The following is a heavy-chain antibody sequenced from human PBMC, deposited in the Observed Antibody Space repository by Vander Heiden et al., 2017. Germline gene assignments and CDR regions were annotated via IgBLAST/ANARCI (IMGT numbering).Heavy chain of an antibody. CDR3: GRDSSGWFFDH. Sequence: QVQLQESGPGLVKPSETLSLTCTVSGGSISSYYWSWIRQPPGKGLEWIGYISYRGSTNYHPSPQGRVTISVDTSKNQVSPKLSSVTAADTAVYYCGRDSSGWFFDHWGQGTLVNVSS. D-gene: IGHD6-19*01. CDR1: GGSISSYY. J-gene: IGHJ4*02. CDR2: ISYRGST. V-gene: IGHV4-59*08.